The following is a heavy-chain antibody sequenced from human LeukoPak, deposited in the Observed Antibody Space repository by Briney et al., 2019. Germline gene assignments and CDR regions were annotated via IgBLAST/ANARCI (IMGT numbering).Heavy chain of an antibody. V-gene: IGHV3-64*01. J-gene: IGHJ4*02. CDR2: ISSDGGST. D-gene: IGHD1-26*01. Sequence: GGSLRLSCAASGFTFSSYAMHWVRQAPGKGLEYVSAISSDGGSTYYANSVKGRFTISRDNSKNTLYLQMGSLRAEDMAVYYCARAPREGYSGSYHDYWGQGTLVTVSS. CDR1: GFTFSSYA. CDR3: ARAPREGYSGSYHDY.